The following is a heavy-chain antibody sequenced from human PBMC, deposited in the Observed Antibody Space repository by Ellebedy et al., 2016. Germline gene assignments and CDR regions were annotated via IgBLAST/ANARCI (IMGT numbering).Heavy chain of an antibody. D-gene: IGHD2-2*01. J-gene: IGHJ5*02. Sequence: SETLSLTXAVYGGSFSGYYWSWIRQPPGKGLEWIGSIYYSGSTYYNPSLKSRVTISVDTSKNQFSLKLSSVTAADTAVYYCARHKSGYQLLFKSAWFDPWGQGTLVTVSS. CDR3: ARHKSGYQLLFKSAWFDP. CDR2: IYYSGST. CDR1: GGSFSGYY. V-gene: IGHV4-34*01.